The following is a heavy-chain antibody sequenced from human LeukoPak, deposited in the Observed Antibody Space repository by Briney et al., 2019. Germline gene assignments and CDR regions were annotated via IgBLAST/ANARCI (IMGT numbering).Heavy chain of an antibody. Sequence: ASVKVSCKASGYTFTSYGISWVRQAPGQGLEWMGWISAYNGNTNYAQKVQGRVTVTTDTSTSTAHMELRSLRSDDTAVYYCARGPFYYDSSGSPSVIWFDPWGRGTLVTVSS. J-gene: IGHJ5*02. CDR2: ISAYNGNT. CDR1: GYTFTSYG. D-gene: IGHD3-22*01. V-gene: IGHV1-18*01. CDR3: ARGPFYYDSSGSPSVIWFDP.